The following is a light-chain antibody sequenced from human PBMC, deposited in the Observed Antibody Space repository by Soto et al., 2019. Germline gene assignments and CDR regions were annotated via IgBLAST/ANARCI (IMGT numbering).Light chain of an antibody. CDR3: QQRSSSSWT. CDR1: QSVSSSY. V-gene: IGKV3-20*01. CDR2: GAS. J-gene: IGKJ4*02. Sequence: ESVLTQSPGTLSLSPGEKATLSCRASQSVSSSYLAWYQQKPGQAPRLLIYGASSRATGIPDRFSGSGSGTDFTLTVSRLEPEDFAVYYCQQRSSSSWTFGGGTKVEIK.